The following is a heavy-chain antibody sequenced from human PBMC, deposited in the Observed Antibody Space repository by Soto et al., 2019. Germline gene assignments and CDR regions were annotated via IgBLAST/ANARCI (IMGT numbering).Heavy chain of an antibody. CDR3: ARDSPYDPYFDY. D-gene: IGHD3-3*01. V-gene: IGHV3-21*01. J-gene: IGHJ4*02. CDR1: GFTFSSYS. CDR2: ISSSSSYI. Sequence: VQLVESGGGVVQPGGSLRLSCAASGFTFSSYSMNWVRQAPGKGLEWVSSISSSSSYIYYADSVKGRFTISRDNAKNSLYLQMNSLRAEDTAVYYCARDSPYDPYFDYWGQGTLVTVSS.